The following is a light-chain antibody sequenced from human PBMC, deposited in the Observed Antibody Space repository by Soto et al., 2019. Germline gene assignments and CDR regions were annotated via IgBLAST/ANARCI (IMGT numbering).Light chain of an antibody. Sequence: QSVLTQPPSVSEAPGQRVTISCTGSSSNIGAGYEAHWYQQVPGTAPKLLIYENNNRPSGVPDRFSGSKSGTSASLAITGRQAEDEAEYYWQSYDSSLSGYVFGPGTKLTVL. CDR2: ENN. CDR1: SSNIGAGYE. CDR3: QSYDSSLSGYV. J-gene: IGLJ1*01. V-gene: IGLV1-40*01.